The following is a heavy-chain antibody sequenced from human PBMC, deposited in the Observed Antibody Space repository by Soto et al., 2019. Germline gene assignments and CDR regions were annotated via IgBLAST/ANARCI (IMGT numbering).Heavy chain of an antibody. D-gene: IGHD2-2*01. V-gene: IGHV3-15*07. CDR2: IKSKTAGGTT. Sequence: EVQLVESGGGLVKPGGSLRLSCAASGFTFSNAWMNWVRQAPGKGLEWVGRIKSKTAGGTTDYAAPVKGRFTISRDDSKNTLYLQMNSLKTEDTAVYYCTTVDCSSTSCFPNYYYYYGMDVWGQGTTVTVSS. CDR3: TTVDCSSTSCFPNYYYYYGMDV. CDR1: GFTFSNAW. J-gene: IGHJ6*02.